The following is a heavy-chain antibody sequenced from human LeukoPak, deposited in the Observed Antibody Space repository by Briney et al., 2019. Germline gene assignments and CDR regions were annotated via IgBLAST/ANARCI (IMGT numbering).Heavy chain of an antibody. CDR3: ARGSSSLASSDY. Sequence: RLSCADSGFTFSSYSMNCFSQAPGIWLVSISSISSSSSYIYYADSVKGRFTISRDNAKNSLYPQMNSLRAEDTAVYYCARGSSSLASSDYWGQGTLVTVSS. J-gene: IGHJ4*02. CDR2: ISSSSSYI. D-gene: IGHD6-13*01. CDR1: GFTFSSYS. V-gene: IGHV3-21*01.